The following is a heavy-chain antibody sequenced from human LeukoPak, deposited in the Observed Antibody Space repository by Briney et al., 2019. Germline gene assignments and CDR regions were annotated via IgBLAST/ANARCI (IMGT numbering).Heavy chain of an antibody. CDR2: MNPNRGNT. CDR3: ARVSTAATFDY. CDR1: GYTFTSYD. J-gene: IGHJ4*02. Sequence: ASVKVSCQASGYTFTSYDIKWVRQATGQGLEGMGWMNPNRGNTGYAQKFQDRVTITRNTSISTAYMELSSLRSEDTAVYYCARVSTAATFDYWGQGTLVTVSS. D-gene: IGHD2-15*01. V-gene: IGHV1-8*03.